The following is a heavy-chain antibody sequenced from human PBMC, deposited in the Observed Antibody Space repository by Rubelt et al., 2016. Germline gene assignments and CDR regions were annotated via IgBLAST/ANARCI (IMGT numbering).Heavy chain of an antibody. D-gene: IGHD1-1*01. CDR1: GYSISSGFY. J-gene: IGHJ4*02. CDR3: VRDNQATGDHFDS. V-gene: IGHV4-38-2*02. CDR2: IFHSGAT. Sequence: QVQLQESGPGLVEPSETLSLSCSVSGYSISSGFYWAWIRQPPGKGMEWIGRIFHSGATSYNPSLEVRFTISVDTSKHQFSRWLTAVAAADTAVYYCVRDNQATGDHFDSWGQGTLVTVSS.